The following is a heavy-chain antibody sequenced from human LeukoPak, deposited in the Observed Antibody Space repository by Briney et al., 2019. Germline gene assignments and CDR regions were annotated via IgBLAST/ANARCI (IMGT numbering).Heavy chain of an antibody. CDR2: IYHSGST. CDR3: ARCSSGWWFDI. J-gene: IGHJ3*02. Sequence: SETLSLTCTVSGGSISSNYWSWIRQPPGKGLEWIGYIYHSGSTNYNPSLKSRVTISVDTSKNQFSLKLSSVTAADTAVYYCARCSSGWWFDIWGQGTMVTVSS. D-gene: IGHD6-19*01. CDR1: GGSISSNY. V-gene: IGHV4-59*12.